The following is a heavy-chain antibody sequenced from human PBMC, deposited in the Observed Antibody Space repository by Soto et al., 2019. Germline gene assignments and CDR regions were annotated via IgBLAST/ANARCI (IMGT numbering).Heavy chain of an antibody. CDR3: ARHRYSYGVYYFDY. CDR1: GGSISSNYYY. J-gene: IGHJ4*02. V-gene: IGHV4-61*05. Sequence: PSAALSLTCTVSGGSISSNYYYWSWIRQPPGKGLEWIGYIYYSGSTNYNPSLTSRVTISVDTSKNQFSLKLSSVTAADTAVYYCARHRYSYGVYYFDYWGQGTLVTVSS. CDR2: IYYSGST. D-gene: IGHD5-18*01.